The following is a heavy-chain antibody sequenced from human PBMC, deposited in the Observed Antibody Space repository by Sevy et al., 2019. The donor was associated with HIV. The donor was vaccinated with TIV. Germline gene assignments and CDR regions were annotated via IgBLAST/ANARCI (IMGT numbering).Heavy chain of an antibody. J-gene: IGHJ4*02. CDR3: ARKYSYGSNFDY. V-gene: IGHV4-59*01. Sequence: SETLSLTCTVSGGSISGYYWTWIRQSPGKGLEWIGYIHYSGSTNYNPSLEGRVTISGDTSRNQFSLRLTSVTAADTAVYYCARKYSYGSNFDYWGQGTLVTVSS. CDR2: IHYSGST. D-gene: IGHD5-18*01. CDR1: GGSISGYY.